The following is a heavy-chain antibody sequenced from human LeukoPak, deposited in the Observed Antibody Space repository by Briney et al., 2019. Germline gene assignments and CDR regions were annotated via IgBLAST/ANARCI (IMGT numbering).Heavy chain of an antibody. J-gene: IGHJ5*02. D-gene: IGHD4-23*01. CDR3: ARAEAYGGKRIDP. V-gene: IGHV4-30-2*01. CDR2: IHHSGST. Sequence: SQTLSLTCAVSGGSISSGGYSWSWIRQPPGKGLEWIGYIHHSGSTYYNPSLKSRVTISVDRSKNQFSLKLSSVTAADTAVYYCARAEAYGGKRIDPWGQGTLVTVSS. CDR1: GGSISSGGYS.